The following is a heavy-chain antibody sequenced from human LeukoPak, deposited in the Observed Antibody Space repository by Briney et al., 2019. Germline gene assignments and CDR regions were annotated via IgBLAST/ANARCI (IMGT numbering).Heavy chain of an antibody. CDR2: FSASGNT. Sequence: PSETLSLTCTVSGGSISNHYWSWIRQPPGGGLEWIGYFSASGNTIYNPSLKSRVTILGDTSKNQFSLKLSSVTAADTAVYYCARHATGSYSVPWLDPWGQGTLVTVST. CDR1: GGSISNHY. J-gene: IGHJ5*02. D-gene: IGHD3-10*01. CDR3: ARHATGSYSVPWLDP. V-gene: IGHV4-59*08.